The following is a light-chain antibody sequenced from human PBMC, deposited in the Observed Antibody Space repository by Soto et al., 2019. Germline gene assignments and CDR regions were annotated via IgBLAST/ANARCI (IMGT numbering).Light chain of an antibody. CDR2: SDN. J-gene: IGLJ1*01. CDR3: AAWDDSLNGFV. V-gene: IGLV1-44*01. Sequence: QSVLTQPPSASGTPGQRVTISCSGSRSNIGSNTVHWYQQLPGTAPKLLIHSDNKWPSGVPDRFSGSKSGTSGSLAISGLQSEDEADYYCAAWDDSLNGFVFGTGTKVTVL. CDR1: RSNIGSNT.